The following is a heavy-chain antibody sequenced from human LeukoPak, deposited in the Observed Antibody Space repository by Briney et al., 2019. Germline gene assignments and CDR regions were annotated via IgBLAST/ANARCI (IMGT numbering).Heavy chain of an antibody. V-gene: IGHV3-7*01. J-gene: IGHJ1*01. CDR1: GFTFNRRW. Sequence: GVLRLSCVVSGFTFNRRWMNWVRQAPGKGLEWVAHINPDGRDTYYVDSVKGRFTISRDNAQNSMYLQMNSLRVEDTAVYYCTSWGDTTAEYFQRWGQGTLVTVSS. CDR3: TSWGDTTAEYFQR. CDR2: INPDGRDT. D-gene: IGHD2-21*02.